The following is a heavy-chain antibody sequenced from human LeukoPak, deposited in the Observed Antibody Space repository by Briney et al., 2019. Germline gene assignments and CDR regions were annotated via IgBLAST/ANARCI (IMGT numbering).Heavy chain of an antibody. CDR1: GGSLGRSNTY. J-gene: IGHJ6*03. CDR3: ARHRGGGGYHYMDV. V-gene: IGHV4-39*01. CDR2: ILHSGYT. Sequence: SETLSLTCTVSGGSLGRSNTYWGWIRQTPGKRLEWLGTILHSGYTYNNPSLKSRVTMSVDSSKNQFSLSLSSVTAADMAVYFCARHRGGGGYHYMDVWGKGTTVIVSS. D-gene: IGHD2-21*01.